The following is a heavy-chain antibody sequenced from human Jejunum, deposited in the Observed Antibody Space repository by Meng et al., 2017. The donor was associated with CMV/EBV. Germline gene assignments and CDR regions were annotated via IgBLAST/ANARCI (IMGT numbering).Heavy chain of an antibody. Sequence: LSLTCPFSGASISSYYWSWIRQPPGKGLEWIGYIYYSGSTNYNPSLKSRATISADMSKNQFSLKLRSVTAADTAVYYCAKVDGPWGQGTLVTVSS. CDR1: GASISSYY. J-gene: IGHJ5*02. CDR3: AKVDGP. V-gene: IGHV4-59*01. D-gene: IGHD2-2*03. CDR2: IYYSGST.